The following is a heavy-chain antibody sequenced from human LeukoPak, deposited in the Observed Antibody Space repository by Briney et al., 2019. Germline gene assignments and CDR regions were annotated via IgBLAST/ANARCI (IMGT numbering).Heavy chain of an antibody. Sequence: PSETLSLTCTVSGGSISSGDYYWSWIRQPPGKGLEWIGYIYYSGSTYYNPSLKSRVTISVDTSKNQFSLKLSSVTAADTAVYYCARDAYGDYEFDAFDIWGQGTMVTVSS. V-gene: IGHV4-30-4*08. CDR1: GGSISSGDYY. CDR3: ARDAYGDYEFDAFDI. J-gene: IGHJ3*02. CDR2: IYYSGST. D-gene: IGHD4-17*01.